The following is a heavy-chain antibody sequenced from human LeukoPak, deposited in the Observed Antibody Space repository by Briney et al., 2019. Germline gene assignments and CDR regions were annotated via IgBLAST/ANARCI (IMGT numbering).Heavy chain of an antibody. V-gene: IGHV4-34*01. J-gene: IGHJ4*02. D-gene: IGHD1-1*01. CDR2: IDHSGST. CDR1: GGSFSGYY. CDR3: ARGSIGTARDLFDY. Sequence: SETLSLTCAVYGGSFSGYYWSWIRQPPGKELEWIGEIDHSGSTNYNPSLKSRVTMSVDTSKNQFSLKLSSVTAADTAVYYCARGSIGTARDLFDYWGQGTLVTVSS.